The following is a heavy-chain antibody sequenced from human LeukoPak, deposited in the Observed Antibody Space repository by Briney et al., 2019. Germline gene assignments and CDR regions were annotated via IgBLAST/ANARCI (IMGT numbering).Heavy chain of an antibody. CDR2: IHSGGST. J-gene: IGHJ4*02. CDR3: ARAAAYCSGGSCYFDY. CDR1: GFTVSSNS. Sequence: GGSLRLSCAASGFTVSSNSMSWVRQAPGKGLEWVSVIHSGGSTYYADSVKGRFTISRDNSKNTLFPQMNSLRAEDTAVYYCARAAAYCSGGSCYFDYWGQGTLVTVSS. V-gene: IGHV3-53*01. D-gene: IGHD2-15*01.